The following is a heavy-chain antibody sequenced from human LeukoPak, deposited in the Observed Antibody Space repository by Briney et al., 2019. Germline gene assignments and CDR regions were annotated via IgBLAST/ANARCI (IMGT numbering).Heavy chain of an antibody. CDR2: IWYDGGNK. V-gene: IGHV3-33*01. J-gene: IGHJ4*02. D-gene: IGHD1-26*01. CDR3: ARPESGNYYFDY. CDR1: GFTFSSYG. Sequence: PAGSLRLSCAASGFTFSSYGMHWGRQAPGKGLEWVALIWYDGGNKYHADSVKGRFTISRDNSKNTMYLQMNSLRAEDTAVYYCARPESGNYYFDYWGQGNLVTVSS.